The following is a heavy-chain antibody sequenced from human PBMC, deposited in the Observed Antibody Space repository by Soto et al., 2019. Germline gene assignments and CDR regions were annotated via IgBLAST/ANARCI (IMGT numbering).Heavy chain of an antibody. CDR2: IYYNGDT. V-gene: IGHV4-39*01. CDR1: GVSISSNRHY. J-gene: IGHJ3*02. D-gene: IGHD2-15*01. Sequence: PSETLSLTCFFSGVSISSNRHYWVGIRQPPGKGLECIGSIYYNGDTYYNPSLKSRVTISVHTSKHQCSEKLNSVTAADTVVYYCARHQRIVVVTAARALGIWGQGRMVT. CDR3: ARHQRIVVVTAARALGI.